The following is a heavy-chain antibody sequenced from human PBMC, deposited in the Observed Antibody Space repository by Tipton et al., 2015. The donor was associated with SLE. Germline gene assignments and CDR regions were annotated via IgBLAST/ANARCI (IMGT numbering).Heavy chain of an antibody. D-gene: IGHD6-19*01. CDR1: GGSLSSYY. J-gene: IGHJ6*03. CDR3: ARETEDTGWIHSRDYIYYYYYVDV. V-gene: IGHV4-59*12. Sequence: TLSLTCTVSGGSLSSYYWSWIRQSPEKGLEWTGYLSYSGSTNYNPSLESRVTISVDTSKNQFSLRLISVTAADTAVYYCARETEDTGWIHSRDYIYYYYYVDVWGQGTTVTVSS. CDR2: LSYSGST.